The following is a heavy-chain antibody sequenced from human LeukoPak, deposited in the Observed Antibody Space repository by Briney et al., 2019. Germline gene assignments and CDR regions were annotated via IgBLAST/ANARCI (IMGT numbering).Heavy chain of an antibody. J-gene: IGHJ4*02. CDR3: VRGHSSGHGAYFDY. Sequence: PSETLFLTCTVSGGSISGVDYYWNWIRQPPGRGLEWIGFISYSGSTYYIPSLRSRVSISAETSKNQFSLRLSSVTATDTAVYYCVRGHSSGHGAYFDYWGQGTLATVSS. CDR2: ISYSGST. D-gene: IGHD3-22*01. CDR1: GGSISGVDYY. V-gene: IGHV4-30-4*01.